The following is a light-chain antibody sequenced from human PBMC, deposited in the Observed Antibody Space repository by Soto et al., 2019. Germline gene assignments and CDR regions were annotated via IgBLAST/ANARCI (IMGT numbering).Light chain of an antibody. CDR1: QSVSSN. V-gene: IGKV3-15*01. CDR3: QQYNKWYT. CDR2: GAS. J-gene: IGKJ2*01. Sequence: EIVMTQSPATLSVSPGERATLSCRASQSVSSNLAWYQQKPGQAPRLLIFGASTRATGIPARFSGSGSGTDFTLTISSLQSEDFAVYYCQQYNKWYTFGQGTKLEI.